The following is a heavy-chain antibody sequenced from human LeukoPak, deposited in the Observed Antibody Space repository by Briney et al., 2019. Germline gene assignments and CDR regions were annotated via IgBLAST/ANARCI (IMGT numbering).Heavy chain of an antibody. CDR3: ALNGDS. Sequence: KPSETLSLTCTVSGGSISGSSYYWGWIRQPPGKGLEWIGSIYYSGSTYYNPSLKSRVTISVDTSKNQFSLKLNSVTAADTAMYYCALNGDSWGQGNLVTVSS. D-gene: IGHD2-8*01. CDR1: GGSISGSSYY. V-gene: IGHV4-39*07. J-gene: IGHJ4*02. CDR2: IYYSGST.